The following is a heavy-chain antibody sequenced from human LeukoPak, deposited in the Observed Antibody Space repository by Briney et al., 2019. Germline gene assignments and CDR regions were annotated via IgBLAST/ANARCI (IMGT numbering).Heavy chain of an antibody. J-gene: IGHJ5*02. Sequence: GGSLRLSCAASGFTFHTYAMNWVRQAPGKGLEWVSGISGSGSSTYYAGSVKGRFTISRDNSKNTLYLQMNSLRAEDTAVYYCAKDTSAGFTNWFDPWGQGTLVTVSS. CDR2: ISGSGSST. CDR3: AKDTSAGFTNWFDP. CDR1: GFTFHTYA. V-gene: IGHV3-23*01.